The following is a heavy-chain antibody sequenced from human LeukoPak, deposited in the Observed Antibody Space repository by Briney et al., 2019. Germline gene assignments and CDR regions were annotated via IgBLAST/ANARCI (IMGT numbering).Heavy chain of an antibody. J-gene: IGHJ5*02. CDR1: GGSISSYY. D-gene: IGHD6-25*01. CDR3: ARVGLAAAGNGRLDP. Sequence: SETLSLTCTVSGGSISSYYWSWIRQPPGKGLEWIGYIYTSGSTNYNPSLKSRVTLSVDTSKSQFSMKLSSVTAADPAVYYCARVGLAAAGNGRLDPWGKGPLVTVSS. CDR2: IYTSGST. V-gene: IGHV4-4*09.